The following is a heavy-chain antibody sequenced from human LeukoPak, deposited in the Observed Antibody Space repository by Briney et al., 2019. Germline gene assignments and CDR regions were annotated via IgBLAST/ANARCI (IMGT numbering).Heavy chain of an antibody. CDR1: GGSISSYY. Sequence: PLETLSLTCTVSGGSISSYYWSWIRQPPGKGLQWIGYIYYSGSTTYNPSLKSRVTISVDTSKNQFSLKLSSVTAADTAVYYCARHGNYYDQAFDHRGQGTLVTVSS. CDR2: IYYSGST. V-gene: IGHV4-59*08. J-gene: IGHJ4*02. CDR3: ARHGNYYDQAFDH. D-gene: IGHD3-22*01.